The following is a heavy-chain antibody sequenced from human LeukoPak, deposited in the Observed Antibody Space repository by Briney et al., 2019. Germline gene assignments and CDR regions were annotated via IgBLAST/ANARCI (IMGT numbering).Heavy chain of an antibody. CDR3: VRCDYYDTTGFYYGMDV. Sequence: PGGSLRLSCTASGFTFSRYWMNWGCHAPPKGLEWVANIKQDGSDRYYVDSVKSRFTLSSNNAMKSLDLQMNSLRAEDTAVYYCVRCDYYDTTGFYYGMDVWGQGTTVTVSS. D-gene: IGHD3-22*01. J-gene: IGHJ6*02. V-gene: IGHV3-7*02. CDR1: GFTFSRYW. CDR2: IKQDGSDR.